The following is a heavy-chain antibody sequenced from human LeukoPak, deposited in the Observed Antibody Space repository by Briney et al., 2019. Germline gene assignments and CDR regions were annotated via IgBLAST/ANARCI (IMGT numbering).Heavy chain of an antibody. Sequence: GGTLRLSCAASGFTFSSYGMNWVRQAPGKGLEWVSAIGGSGRRTYYADSVKGRFTISRDNSKNTLYLQMDSLRAEDSAVYYCAKSTYIAAPGTQVXFGXXXQGXLVTVX. CDR2: IGGSGRRT. J-gene: IGHJ4*02. V-gene: IGHV3-23*01. CDR1: GFTFSSYG. CDR3: AKSTYIAAPGTQVXFGX. D-gene: IGHD6-13*01.